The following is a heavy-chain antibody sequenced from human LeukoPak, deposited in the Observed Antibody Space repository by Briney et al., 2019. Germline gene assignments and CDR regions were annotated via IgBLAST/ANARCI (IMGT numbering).Heavy chain of an antibody. CDR2: ISSSSSTL. V-gene: IGHV3-48*01. J-gene: IGHJ4*02. D-gene: IGHD1-26*01. CDR3: ARSPGILVGPPHFDY. Sequence: GGSLRLSCVASGFTFSTYSMNWVRQAPGKGLEWVSYISSSSSTLYYADSVKGRFTISRDNAKNSLYLQMNSLRAEDTAVYYCARSPGILVGPPHFDYWGQGTLVTVSS. CDR1: GFTFSTYS.